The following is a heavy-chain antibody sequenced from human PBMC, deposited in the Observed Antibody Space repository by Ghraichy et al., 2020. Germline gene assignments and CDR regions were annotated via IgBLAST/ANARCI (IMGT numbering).Heavy chain of an antibody. J-gene: IGHJ4*02. D-gene: IGHD1-26*01. V-gene: IGHV3-74*01. Sequence: GGSRRLSCAASGFTFSSYWMHWVRQAPGKGLEWVSRINSDGRSTSYADSVKGRFTISRDNAKNTLYLQMNSLRAEDTAVYYCARAQGASNCWGQGTLVTVSS. CDR1: GFTFSSYW. CDR2: INSDGRST. CDR3: ARAQGASNC.